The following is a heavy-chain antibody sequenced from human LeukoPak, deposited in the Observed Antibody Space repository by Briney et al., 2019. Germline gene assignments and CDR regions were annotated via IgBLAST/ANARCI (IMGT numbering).Heavy chain of an antibody. CDR2: IVVGRGNR. Sequence: SVKVSCTASGFXFTASAVQWVRQARGQRREWIGWIVVGRGNRNYAQKLQERLTITRDMSTGTAYMELGSLRSEDTAVYYCAATSVGTTINDPFDIWGQGTMVTVSS. CDR1: GFXFTASA. V-gene: IGHV1-58*01. D-gene: IGHD1-26*01. J-gene: IGHJ3*02. CDR3: AATSVGTTINDPFDI.